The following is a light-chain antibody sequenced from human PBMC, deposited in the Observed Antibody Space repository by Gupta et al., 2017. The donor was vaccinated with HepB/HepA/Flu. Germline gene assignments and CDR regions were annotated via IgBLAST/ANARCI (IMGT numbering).Light chain of an antibody. Sequence: AILLTQSPSSFSASTGDRVTITCRASQGISRYLAWYQQKPGKAPKLLIYAASTLQSGVPSRFSGSGSGTDFTLTISCLQSEDVATYYCQQYYNNPRTFGQGTKVEIK. J-gene: IGKJ1*01. CDR2: AAS. CDR3: QQYYNNPRT. CDR1: QGISRY. V-gene: IGKV1-8*01.